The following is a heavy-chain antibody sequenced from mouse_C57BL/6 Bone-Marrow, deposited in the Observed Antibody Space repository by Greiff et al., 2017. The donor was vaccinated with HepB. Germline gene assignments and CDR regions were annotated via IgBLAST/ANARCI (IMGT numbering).Heavy chain of an antibody. Sequence: EVKLMESGGGLVKPGGSLKLSCAASGFTFSDYGMHWVRQAPEKGLEWVAYISSGSSTIYYADTVKGRFTISRDNAKNTLFLQMTSLRSEDTAMYWGVVAPHWYFDVWGTGTTVTVSS. J-gene: IGHJ1*03. CDR2: ISSGSSTI. D-gene: IGHD1-1*01. CDR3: VVAPHWYFDV. V-gene: IGHV5-17*01. CDR1: GFTFSDYG.